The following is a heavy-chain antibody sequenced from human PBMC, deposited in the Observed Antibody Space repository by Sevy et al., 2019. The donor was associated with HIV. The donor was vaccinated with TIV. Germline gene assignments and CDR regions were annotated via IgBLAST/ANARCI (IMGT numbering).Heavy chain of an antibody. CDR3: AREYVVVVAATPTYYYYGMDV. Sequence: ASVKVSCKASGGTFSSYAISWVRQAPGQGLEWMGGIIPIFGTANYAQKFQGRVTITADESTRTAYMELSSLRSEDTAVYYCAREYVVVVAATPTYYYYGMDVWGQGTTVTVSS. D-gene: IGHD2-15*01. CDR2: IIPIFGTA. V-gene: IGHV1-69*13. J-gene: IGHJ6*02. CDR1: GGTFSSYA.